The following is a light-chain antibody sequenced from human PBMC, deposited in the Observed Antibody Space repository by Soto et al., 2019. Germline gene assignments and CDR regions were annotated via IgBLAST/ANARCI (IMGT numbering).Light chain of an antibody. CDR2: TAS. J-gene: IGKJ4*01. Sequence: DTQMTQSPSSLSASVGDRVTITCRASQSISTYLNWYQQHPGKAPKLLIYTASNLESGVPSRFSGSGSGTDFTLTISSLQPEDFATYYCQQSYGIPPVTFGGGTKVEIK. V-gene: IGKV1-39*01. CDR3: QQSYGIPPVT. CDR1: QSISTY.